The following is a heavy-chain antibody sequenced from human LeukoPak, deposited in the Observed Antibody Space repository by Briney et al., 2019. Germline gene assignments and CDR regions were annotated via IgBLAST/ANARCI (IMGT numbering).Heavy chain of an antibody. CDR3: ARLGYYGSGSYYRFPLDY. J-gene: IGHJ4*02. Sequence: KLGESLKISCKGSGYSFTGYWITWVRQMPGKGLEWMGRIDPSDSYTNYSPSFQGHVTISADKSISTAYLQWSSLKASDTAMYYCARLGYYGSGSYYRFPLDYWGQGTLVTVPS. D-gene: IGHD3-10*01. CDR1: GYSFTGYW. V-gene: IGHV5-10-1*01. CDR2: IDPSDSYT.